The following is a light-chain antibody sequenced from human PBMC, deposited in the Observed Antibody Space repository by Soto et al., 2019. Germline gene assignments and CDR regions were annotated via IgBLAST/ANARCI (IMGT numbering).Light chain of an antibody. CDR3: TSYAGSNKGV. CDR2: EVN. V-gene: IGLV2-8*01. Sequence: QSVLTQPPSASGSPGQSVTISCTGTSSDVGAYNYVSWYQQHPGKAPKLMIYEVNKRPSGVPDRFSGSKSANTASLTVSGLQTEDEADYYCTSYAGSNKGVFGGGTKLTVL. J-gene: IGLJ3*02. CDR1: SSDVGAYNY.